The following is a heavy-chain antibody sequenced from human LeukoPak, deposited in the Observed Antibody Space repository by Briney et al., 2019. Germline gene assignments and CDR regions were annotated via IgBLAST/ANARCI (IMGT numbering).Heavy chain of an antibody. J-gene: IGHJ6*04. D-gene: IGHD2-15*01. Sequence: SVKVSCKASGGTFSSYAISWVRQAPGQGLEWMGGIIPIFGTANYAQKFQGRVTITADESTSTAYMELSSLRSEDTAVYYCARDRYCSGGSCYIPMDVWGKGTTVTVSS. CDR2: IIPIFGTA. CDR1: GGTFSSYA. V-gene: IGHV1-69*13. CDR3: ARDRYCSGGSCYIPMDV.